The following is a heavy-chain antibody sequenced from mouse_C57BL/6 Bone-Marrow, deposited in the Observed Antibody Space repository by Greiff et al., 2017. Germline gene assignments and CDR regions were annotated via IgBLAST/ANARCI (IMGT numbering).Heavy chain of an antibody. D-gene: IGHD1-1*01. Sequence: QVHVKQPGAELVRPGSSVKLSCKASGYTFTSYWMHWVKQRPIQGLEWIGNIDPSDSETHYNQKFKDKATLTVDKSSSTAYMQLSSLTSEDSAVYYCARSGYGSSKGYFDVWGTGTTVTVSS. CDR1: GYTFTSYW. V-gene: IGHV1-52*01. CDR3: ARSGYGSSKGYFDV. CDR2: IDPSDSET. J-gene: IGHJ1*03.